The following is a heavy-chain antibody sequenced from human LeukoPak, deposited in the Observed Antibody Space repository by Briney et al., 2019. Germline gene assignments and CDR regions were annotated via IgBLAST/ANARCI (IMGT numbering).Heavy chain of an antibody. D-gene: IGHD6-19*01. CDR1: GFTFNSYA. CDR2: IRGSGGGT. V-gene: IGHV3-23*01. Sequence: PAGSLRLSCAASGFTFNSYAMSWVRQAPGKGLEWVSDIRGSGGGTYYADSVKGRFTISRDNSKNTLYLQMNSLRDEGTALYYCAKAGIGVVGYFDYWGQGTLVTVSS. J-gene: IGHJ4*02. CDR3: AKAGIGVVGYFDY.